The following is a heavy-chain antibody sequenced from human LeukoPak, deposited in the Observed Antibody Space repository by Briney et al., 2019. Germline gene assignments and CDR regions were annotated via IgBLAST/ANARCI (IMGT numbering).Heavy chain of an antibody. V-gene: IGHV1-69*13. D-gene: IGHD4-23*01. Sequence: ASVKVSCKASGGTFSSYAISWVRQAPGQGLEWMGGIIPIFGTANYAQKFQGRVTITADESTSTAYMELSSLRSEDTAVYYCARDDDDYGSNSGDYWGQGTLVTVSS. CDR2: IIPIFGTA. CDR1: GGTFSSYA. J-gene: IGHJ4*02. CDR3: ARDDDDYGSNSGDY.